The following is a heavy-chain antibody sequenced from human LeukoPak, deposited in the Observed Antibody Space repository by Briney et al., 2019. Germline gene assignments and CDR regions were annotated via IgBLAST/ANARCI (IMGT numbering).Heavy chain of an antibody. CDR2: ISSSSSTI. J-gene: IGHJ3*02. V-gene: IGHV3-48*01. Sequence: GGSLRLSCAASGFTFSSYSMNWVRQAPGKGLEWVSYISSSSSTIYYADSVKGRFTISRDNAKNSLYLQMNSLRAEDTAVYYCARESFYGSSGYYYRSYAFDIWGQGTMVTVSS. D-gene: IGHD3-22*01. CDR1: GFTFSSYS. CDR3: ARESFYGSSGYYYRSYAFDI.